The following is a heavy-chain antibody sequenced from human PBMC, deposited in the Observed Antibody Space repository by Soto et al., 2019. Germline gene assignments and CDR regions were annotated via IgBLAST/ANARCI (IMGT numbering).Heavy chain of an antibody. CDR3: ARDLRRPRQEYYYYYYGMDV. V-gene: IGHV3-30-3*01. CDR2: ISYDGSNK. J-gene: IGHJ6*02. CDR1: GFTFCSYA. Sequence: PGGSLTLSCAPYGFTFCSYAMHWVRQGPGKGLEQVTVISYDGSNKYYADSVKGRFTISRDNSKNTLYLQMNSLRAEDTAVYYCARDLRRPRQEYYYYYYGMDVWGQGTTVTVSS.